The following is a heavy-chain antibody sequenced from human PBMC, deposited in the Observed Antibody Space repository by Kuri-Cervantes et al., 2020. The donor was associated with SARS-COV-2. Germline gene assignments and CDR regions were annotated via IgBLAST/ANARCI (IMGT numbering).Heavy chain of an antibody. CDR1: GGSISSGSYY. Sequence: SETLSLTCTVSGGSISSGSYYWSWIRQPAGKGLEWIGRIYTSGSTNYNPSLKSRVTISVDTSKNQFSLKLSSVTAADTAVYYRARDLAYDSSGYAFDYWGQGTLVTVSS. D-gene: IGHD3-22*01. CDR2: IYTSGST. J-gene: IGHJ4*02. V-gene: IGHV4-61*02. CDR3: ARDLAYDSSGYAFDY.